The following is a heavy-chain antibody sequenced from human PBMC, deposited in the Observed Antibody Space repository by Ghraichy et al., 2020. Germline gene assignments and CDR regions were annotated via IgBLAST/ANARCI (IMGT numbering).Heavy chain of an antibody. CDR3: ARRDTDISRFDY. CDR2: INYRGST. Sequence: SETLSLTCTVSGGSISGSTFYWVWIRQPPGRGLEWIGNINYRGSTNYNPSLKSRVTISVDTSKNQFSLRLTSVTAADTAVDYCARRDTDISRFDYWGQGTLVTVSS. J-gene: IGHJ4*02. D-gene: IGHD5-18*01. CDR1: GGSISGSTFY. V-gene: IGHV4-39*01.